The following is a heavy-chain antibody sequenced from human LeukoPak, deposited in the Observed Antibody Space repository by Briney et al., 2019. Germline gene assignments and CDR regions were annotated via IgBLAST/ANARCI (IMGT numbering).Heavy chain of an antibody. V-gene: IGHV4-4*07. CDR1: GGSISSYY. D-gene: IGHD2-2*01. J-gene: IGHJ6*03. CDR3: ARGYYSSTSCYSYYMDV. CDR2: IYTSGST. Sequence: SETLSLTCTVSGGSISSYYWSWIRQPAGKGLEWIGRIYTSGSTNYNPSLKSRVTMSVDTSKNQFSLKLSSVTAADTAVYYCARGYYSSTSCYSYYMDVWGKGTTVTVSS.